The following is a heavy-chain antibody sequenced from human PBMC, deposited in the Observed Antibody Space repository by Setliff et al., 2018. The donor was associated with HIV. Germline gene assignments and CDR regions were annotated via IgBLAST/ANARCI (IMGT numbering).Heavy chain of an antibody. D-gene: IGHD3-3*01. CDR1: GGSISSHY. CDR2: IYYSGST. Sequence: PSETLSLTCTVSGGSISSHYWSWIRQPPGKGLEWIGSIYYSGSTNYNPSLKSRVTISVDTSKNQFSLKLSSVTAADTAVYYCARSRITIFGVVTLFDYWGQGTLVTVSS. V-gene: IGHV4-59*08. J-gene: IGHJ4*02. CDR3: ARSRITIFGVVTLFDY.